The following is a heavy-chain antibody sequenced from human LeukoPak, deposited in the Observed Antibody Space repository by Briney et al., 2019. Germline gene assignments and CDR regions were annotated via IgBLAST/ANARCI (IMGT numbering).Heavy chain of an antibody. CDR1: GGSISSYY. V-gene: IGHV4-59*01. CDR2: IYYSGST. Sequence: SETLSLTCTVSGGSISSYYWSWIRQPPGKGLEWIGYIYYSGSTNYNPSLKSRVTISVDTSKNQFSLKLSSVTAADTAVYYCARAPGSSWYHNWFDLWGQGTLVTVSS. D-gene: IGHD6-13*01. J-gene: IGHJ5*02. CDR3: ARAPGSSWYHNWFDL.